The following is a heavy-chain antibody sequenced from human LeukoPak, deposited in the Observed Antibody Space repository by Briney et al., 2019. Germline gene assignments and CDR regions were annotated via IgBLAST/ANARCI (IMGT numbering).Heavy chain of an antibody. Sequence: GSLRLSCAASGFTFSSYAMSWVRQAPGKGLEWVSAISGSGGSTYYADSVKGRFTISRDNSKNTLYLQMNSLRAEDTAVYYCAKSRMVRGVIAKPFDYWGQGTLVTVSS. V-gene: IGHV3-23*01. CDR2: ISGSGGST. CDR1: GFTFSSYA. J-gene: IGHJ4*02. CDR3: AKSRMVRGVIAKPFDY. D-gene: IGHD3-10*01.